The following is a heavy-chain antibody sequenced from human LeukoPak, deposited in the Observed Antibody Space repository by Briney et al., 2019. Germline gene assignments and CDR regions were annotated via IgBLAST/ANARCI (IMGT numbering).Heavy chain of an antibody. Sequence: ASVKVSCKASGYTFTGYYMHWVRQAPGQGLEWMGWINPNSGGTNYAQKFQGRVTMTRDTSISTAYMELSRLRSDDTAVYYCARGMAVAGNLGWFDPWGQGTLVTVSS. CDR1: GYTFTGYY. D-gene: IGHD6-19*01. CDR3: ARGMAVAGNLGWFDP. V-gene: IGHV1-2*02. J-gene: IGHJ5*02. CDR2: INPNSGGT.